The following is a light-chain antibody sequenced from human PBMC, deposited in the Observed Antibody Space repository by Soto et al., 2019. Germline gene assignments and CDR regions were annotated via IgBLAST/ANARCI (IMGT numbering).Light chain of an antibody. CDR3: QQYNGYSTWT. CDR1: QSISRW. J-gene: IGKJ1*01. Sequence: DIQMTQSPSTLSASVGDRVTITCRASQSISRWLAWYQQKPGKAPKVLIWDASSLQRGVPSRFSGSGSGTEFTLIISCLQPDDFATYYCQQYNGYSTWTFGQGTKVEIK. CDR2: DAS. V-gene: IGKV1-5*01.